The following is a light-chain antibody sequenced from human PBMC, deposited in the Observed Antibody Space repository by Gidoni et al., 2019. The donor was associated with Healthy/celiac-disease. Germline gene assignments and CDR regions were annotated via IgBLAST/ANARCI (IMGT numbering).Light chain of an antibody. CDR1: QSISSY. CDR3: QQSYSTPLT. CDR2: AAS. Sequence: DIQMTQSPSSLSASVGDRVTITCRASQSISSYLHWYQQKPGKAPKLLIYAASSLQSGVPSMFSGSGSGTDFTLTISSLQPEDFATYSCQQSYSTPLTFGGGTKVEIK. J-gene: IGKJ4*01. V-gene: IGKV1-39*01.